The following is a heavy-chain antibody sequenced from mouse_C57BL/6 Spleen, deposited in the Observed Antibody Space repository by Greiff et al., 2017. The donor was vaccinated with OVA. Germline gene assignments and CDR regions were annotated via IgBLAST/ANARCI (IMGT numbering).Heavy chain of an antibody. CDR1: GYTFTSYW. D-gene: IGHD2-4*01. CDR2: IDPSDSYT. V-gene: IGHV1-69*01. Sequence: QQSCKASGYTFTSYWMHWVKQRPGQGLEWIGEIDPSDSYTNYNQKFKGKSTLTVDKSSSTAYMQLSSLTSEDSAVYYCARGDDYDVYFDYWGQGTTLTVSS. J-gene: IGHJ2*01. CDR3: ARGDDYDVYFDY.